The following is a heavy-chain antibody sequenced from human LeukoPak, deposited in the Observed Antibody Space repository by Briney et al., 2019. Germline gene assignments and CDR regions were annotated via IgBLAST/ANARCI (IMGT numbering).Heavy chain of an antibody. Sequence: PSETLSLTCTVSGGSISRFYWSWIRQPPRKALEWIGYIYYSGSTNYTPSLRSRVTMSVDTSQNQFPLELSSVTAADWAVYYCARNSRDGDNWEYHYFDYWGQGTLVTVSS. J-gene: IGHJ4*02. D-gene: IGHD5-24*01. CDR3: ARNSRDGDNWEYHYFDY. CDR1: GGSISRFY. V-gene: IGHV4-59*08. CDR2: IYYSGST.